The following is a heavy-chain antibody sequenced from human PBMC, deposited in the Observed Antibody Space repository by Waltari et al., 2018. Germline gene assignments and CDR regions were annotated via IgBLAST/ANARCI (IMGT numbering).Heavy chain of an antibody. J-gene: IGHJ3*02. CDR2: IYSGGST. CDR3: AKCIAAAGPDAFDI. Sequence: EVQLLESGGGLVQPGGSLRLSCAASGFTFRSYAMSWVRQAPGKGLEWVSVIYSGGSTYYADSVKGRFTISRDNSKNTLYLQMNSLRAEDTAVYYCAKCIAAAGPDAFDIWGQGTMVTVSS. D-gene: IGHD6-13*01. V-gene: IGHV3-23*03. CDR1: GFTFRSYA.